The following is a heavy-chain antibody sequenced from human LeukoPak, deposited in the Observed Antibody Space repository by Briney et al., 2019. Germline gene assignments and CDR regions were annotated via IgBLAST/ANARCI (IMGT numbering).Heavy chain of an antibody. D-gene: IGHD2-8*01. Sequence: SGGSLRLSCAASGFTFSSYAMSWVRQAPGKGLEWVSATSRSGGSTYYADSVKGRFTISRDNSNNTLYLQMNSLRTEDTAVYYCANWQNGDNWGQGTLVTVSS. CDR3: ANWQNGDN. V-gene: IGHV3-23*01. J-gene: IGHJ4*02. CDR2: TSRSGGST. CDR1: GFTFSSYA.